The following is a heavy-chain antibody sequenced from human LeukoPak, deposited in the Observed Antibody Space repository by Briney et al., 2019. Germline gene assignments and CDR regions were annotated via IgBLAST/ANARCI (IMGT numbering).Heavy chain of an antibody. CDR1: GFTFIDYY. Sequence: GASVKVSCKASGFTFIDYYMHWVRQAPGQGLEWMGRINPRSGGTNYAQKFQDRVTMTRDTSISTAYMELSRLKFDDTAVFYCVRGSISSGDWFDPWGQGTLVTVSS. D-gene: IGHD6-6*01. V-gene: IGHV1-2*06. CDR2: INPRSGGT. J-gene: IGHJ5*02. CDR3: VRGSISSGDWFDP.